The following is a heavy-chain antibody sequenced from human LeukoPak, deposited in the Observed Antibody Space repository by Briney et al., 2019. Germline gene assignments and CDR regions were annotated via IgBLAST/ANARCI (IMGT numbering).Heavy chain of an antibody. CDR1: ADSISSYY. CDR2: VYYRGNT. D-gene: IGHD6-19*01. J-gene: IGHJ5*02. CDR3: ARHVRGSVASPWFDP. Sequence: WETLSLTCSVSADSISSYYLSWIRQPPGKGLEWIGYVYYRGNTKYNPCLKSRVTIEVDTAKNQFSLNLTSVTAADTAVYYCARHVRGSVASPWFDPWGQGALVTVSS. V-gene: IGHV4-59*08.